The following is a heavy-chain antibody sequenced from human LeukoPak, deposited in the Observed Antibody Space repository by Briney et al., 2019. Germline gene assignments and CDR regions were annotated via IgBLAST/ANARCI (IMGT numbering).Heavy chain of an antibody. Sequence: SETLSLTCTVSGGSISSYYWSWIRQPPGKGLEWIGYIYYSGSTNYNPSLKSRVTISVDTSKNQFSLKLSSVTAADTAVYYCARHGDSSGYSPYAFDIWGQGTMVTVSS. V-gene: IGHV4-59*01. CDR1: GGSISSYY. D-gene: IGHD3-22*01. J-gene: IGHJ3*02. CDR3: ARHGDSSGYSPYAFDI. CDR2: IYYSGST.